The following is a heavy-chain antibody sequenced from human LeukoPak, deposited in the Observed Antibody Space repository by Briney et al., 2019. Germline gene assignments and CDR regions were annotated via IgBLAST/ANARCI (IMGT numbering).Heavy chain of an antibody. CDR2: ISDDGSYT. Sequence: GGSLRLSCAASGFSFSSHWVHWVRQAPGKGLVWVSRISDDGSYTSNVDSVKGRFTISRDNVNNMLYLHMNSLRAEDTAVYYCARDGYSSSWENWFDPWGQGTLVTVSS. D-gene: IGHD6-13*01. CDR1: GFSFSSHW. J-gene: IGHJ5*02. CDR3: ARDGYSSSWENWFDP. V-gene: IGHV3-74*01.